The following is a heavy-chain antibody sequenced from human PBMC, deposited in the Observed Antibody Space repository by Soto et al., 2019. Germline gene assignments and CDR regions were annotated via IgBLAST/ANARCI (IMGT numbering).Heavy chain of an antibody. V-gene: IGHV3-53*01. J-gene: IGHJ4*02. CDR1: GFTVSNNY. Sequence: EVQLVESGGGLIQPGGSLRLSCAVSGFTVSNNYMSWVRQAPGKGLEGVSVIYSGGYTAYGDSVKGRFTISRDNSKNTLFLQMKSRGPADTALFYGATQRGGGGYWGQGTLVTVSS. D-gene: IGHD6-25*01. CDR2: IYSGGYT. CDR3: ATQRGGGGY.